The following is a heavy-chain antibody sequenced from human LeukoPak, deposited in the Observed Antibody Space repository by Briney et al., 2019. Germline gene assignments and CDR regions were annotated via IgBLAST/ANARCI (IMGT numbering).Heavy chain of an antibody. CDR3: ARLQGSWSRNNWLDP. V-gene: IGHV4-59*01. Sequence: KSSETLSLTCTVSGGSISSYYWSWIRQPPGKGLEWIGYIYYSGSTNYNPSLKSRVTISADTSNNHLSLRLSSVTAADTAVYYCARLQGSWSRNNWLDPWGQGTLVTVSS. CDR1: GGSISSYY. J-gene: IGHJ5*02. D-gene: IGHD6-13*01. CDR2: IYYSGST.